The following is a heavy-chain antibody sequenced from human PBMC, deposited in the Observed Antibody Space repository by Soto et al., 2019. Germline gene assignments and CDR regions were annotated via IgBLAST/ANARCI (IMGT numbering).Heavy chain of an antibody. CDR1: GFTFSSYS. CDR2: ISSSSSYI. Sequence: PGGSLRLSCGASGFTFSSYSMSWVRQAPGKGLEWVSSISSSSSYIYYADSVKGRFTISRDNAKNSLYLQMNSLRAEDTAVYYCARGPSAIFDYWGQGTLVTVSS. J-gene: IGHJ4*02. V-gene: IGHV3-21*01. CDR3: ARGPSAIFDY.